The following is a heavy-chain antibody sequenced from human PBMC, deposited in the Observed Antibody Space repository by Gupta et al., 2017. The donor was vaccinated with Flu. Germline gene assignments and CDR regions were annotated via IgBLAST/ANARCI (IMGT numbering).Heavy chain of an antibody. CDR3: AREFPCGGDCYFLDC. CDR1: GDTFSGYS. Sequence: QVQLVQSGAEVKEPGSSVKVSCKASGDTFSGYSMTWVRQAPGQGLEWMGAILPILGAANYAQKFQDRVTITADESTRTAYMELSSLRADDTAVYYCAREFPCGGDCYFLDCWGQGTLGSVSS. V-gene: IGHV1-69*01. D-gene: IGHD2-21*02. CDR2: ILPILGAA. J-gene: IGHJ4*02.